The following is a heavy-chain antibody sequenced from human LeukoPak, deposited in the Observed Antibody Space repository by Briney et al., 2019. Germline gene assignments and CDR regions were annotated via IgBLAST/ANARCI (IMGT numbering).Heavy chain of an antibody. CDR1: GFTFSSYA. CDR2: ISYDGSNK. CDR3: ARDNDDYGDYDFDY. Sequence: GGSLRLSCAASGFTFSSYAMHWVRQAPGKGLEWVAVISYDGSNKYYADSVKGRFTISRDNSKYTLYLQMNSLRAEDTAVYYCARDNDDYGDYDFDYWGQGTLVTVSS. J-gene: IGHJ4*02. D-gene: IGHD4-17*01. V-gene: IGHV3-30-3*01.